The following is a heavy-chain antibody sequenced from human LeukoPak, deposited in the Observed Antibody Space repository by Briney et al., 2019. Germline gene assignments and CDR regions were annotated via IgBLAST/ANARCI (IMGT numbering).Heavy chain of an antibody. CDR2: ISGSGGST. V-gene: IGHV3-23*01. CDR3: AKSRPYYYDSSGYSSYYFDY. D-gene: IGHD3-22*01. Sequence: GGTLSFSCAASGFTFSSYAMSWVRQAPGQGLEWVSAISGSGGSTYYADSVKGRFTISRDNSKNTLYLQMNSLRAEDTAVYYCAKSRPYYYDSSGYSSYYFDYWGQGTLVTVSS. CDR1: GFTFSSYA. J-gene: IGHJ4*02.